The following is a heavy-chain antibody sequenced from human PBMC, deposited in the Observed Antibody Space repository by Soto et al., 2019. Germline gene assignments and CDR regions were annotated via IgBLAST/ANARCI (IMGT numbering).Heavy chain of an antibody. V-gene: IGHV1-69*01. J-gene: IGHJ4*02. CDR2: IMPIFGSA. CDR3: ARQFDSDTSGYYYAY. D-gene: IGHD3-22*01. Sequence: QVQLVQSGAEVKKPGSSVKVSCKASGGTFSTNTISWVRQAPGQGLEWMGGIMPIFGSANYAQKFQGRVTITADEYTRTVYMELSRLRSEDKAVYYCARQFDSDTSGYYYAYWGQGTLVTVSS. CDR1: GGTFSTNT.